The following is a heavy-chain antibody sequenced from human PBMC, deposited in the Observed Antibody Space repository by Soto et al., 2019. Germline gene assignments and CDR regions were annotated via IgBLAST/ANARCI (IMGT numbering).Heavy chain of an antibody. CDR3: AKGAHYYDSSGYYQISDY. Sequence: GGSLRLSCAASGFTFSSYGMHWVRQAPGKGLEWVAVISYDGSNKYYADSVKGRFTISRDNSKNTLYLQMNSLRAEDTAVYYCAKGAHYYDSSGYYQISDYWGQGTLVTVSS. V-gene: IGHV3-30*18. J-gene: IGHJ4*02. D-gene: IGHD3-22*01. CDR2: ISYDGSNK. CDR1: GFTFSSYG.